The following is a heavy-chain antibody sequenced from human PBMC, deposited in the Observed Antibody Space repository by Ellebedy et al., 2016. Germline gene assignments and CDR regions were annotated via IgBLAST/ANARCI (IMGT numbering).Heavy chain of an antibody. CDR3: ARKRATPFDY. V-gene: IGHV4-39*07. CDR2: IYYSGST. CDR1: GGSISSSSYY. D-gene: IGHD1-26*01. J-gene: IGHJ4*02. Sequence: SETLSLXXTVSGGSISSSSYYWGWIRQPPGKGLEWIGSIYYSGSTYYNPSLKSRVTISVDTSKNQFSLKLSSVTAADTAVYYCARKRATPFDYWGQGTLVTVSS.